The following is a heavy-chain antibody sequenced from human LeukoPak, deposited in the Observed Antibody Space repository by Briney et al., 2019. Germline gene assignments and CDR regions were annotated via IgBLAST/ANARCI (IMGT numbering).Heavy chain of an antibody. J-gene: IGHJ4*02. V-gene: IGHV1-18*01. CDR3: AREGGRYCSGGSCYSSHGWYGGLNY. CDR2: ISTYNGHT. CDR1: GYTFNSYG. D-gene: IGHD2-15*01. Sequence: ASVKVSCKTPGYTFNSYGISWVRQAPGQGLEWMGWISTYNGHTNYAQKLQGRVTMTTDTSTSTAYMELRSLRSDDTAVYYCAREGGRYCSGGSCYSSHGWYGGLNYWGQGTLVTVSS.